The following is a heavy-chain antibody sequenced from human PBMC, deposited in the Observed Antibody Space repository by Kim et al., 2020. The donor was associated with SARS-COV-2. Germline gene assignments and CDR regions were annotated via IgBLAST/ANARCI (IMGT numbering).Heavy chain of an antibody. CDR1: GFTFGGYA. CDR3: AKVSRSPPRWSDMDY. V-gene: IGHV3-9*01. Sequence: GGSLRLSCAASGFTFGGYAMNWVRQAPGKGLEWVSAISRNSSNIDYADSVKGRFTISRDNAKNSLYLQMNSLRAEDTAVYYCAKVSRSPPRWSDMDYWGQGTPVTVSS. D-gene: IGHD6-13*01. CDR2: ISRNSSNI. J-gene: IGHJ4*02.